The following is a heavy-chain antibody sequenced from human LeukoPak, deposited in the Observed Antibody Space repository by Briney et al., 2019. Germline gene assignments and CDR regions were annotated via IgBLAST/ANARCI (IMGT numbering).Heavy chain of an antibody. CDR1: GFTFSSYA. V-gene: IGHV3-30*04. CDR3: AREGRGGYNFCGAFDI. CDR2: ISYDGSNK. Sequence: GGSLRLSCAASGFTFSSYAMHWVRQAPGKGLEWVAVISYDGSNKYYADSVKGRFTISRDNSKNTLYLQMNSLRAEDTAVYYCAREGRGGYNFCGAFDIWGQGTMVTVSS. D-gene: IGHD5-24*01. J-gene: IGHJ3*02.